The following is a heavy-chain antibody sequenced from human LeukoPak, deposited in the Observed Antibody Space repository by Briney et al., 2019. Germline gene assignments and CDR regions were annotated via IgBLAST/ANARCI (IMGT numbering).Heavy chain of an antibody. V-gene: IGHV4-39*01. CDR2: ILYSVST. D-gene: IGHD3-22*01. CDR3: ARPEQANNYDSSGYDI. CDR1: RGSISSSHYY. Sequence: SETLSLTCTVSRGSISSSHYYWGWIRQPPGKGLEWIGSILYSVSTYYNPSFKSRVTISVDTSKNQISLKLRAVTAAGTAVYFCARPEQANNYDSSGYDIWGQGTLVTVSS. J-gene: IGHJ4*02.